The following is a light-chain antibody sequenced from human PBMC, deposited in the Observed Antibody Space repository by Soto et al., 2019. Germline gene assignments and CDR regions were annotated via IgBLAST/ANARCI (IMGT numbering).Light chain of an antibody. J-gene: IGLJ7*01. V-gene: IGLV1-44*01. CDR1: SSNIASSS. Sequence: QSMLIQPPSASGTPGQRVTISCSGSSSNIASSSANWFQQLPGTAPRLLVYSNDQRPSGVPDRFSGSKSGTSASLAISGLQSEDEAEYYCAAWDDSLKGWLFGGGTQLTVL. CDR2: SND. CDR3: AAWDDSLKGWL.